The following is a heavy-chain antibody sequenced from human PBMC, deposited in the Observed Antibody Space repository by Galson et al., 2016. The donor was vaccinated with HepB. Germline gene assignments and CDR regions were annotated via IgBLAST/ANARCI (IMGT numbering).Heavy chain of an antibody. V-gene: IGHV4-39*07. CDR2: VYFSGST. CDR3: ARVSGWFDP. Sequence: SETLSLTCTVSGGSISSTSYYWGWIRQPPGRGLEWIGNVYFSGSTYNNPSLKSRVTISVDTSKNQFSLNLSSVTAADTAVYYCARVSGWFDPWGQGTLVTVSS. J-gene: IGHJ5*02. D-gene: IGHD2/OR15-2a*01. CDR1: GGSISSTSYY.